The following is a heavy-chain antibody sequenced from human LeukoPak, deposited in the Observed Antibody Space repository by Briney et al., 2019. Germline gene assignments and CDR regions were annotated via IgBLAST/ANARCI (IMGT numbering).Heavy chain of an antibody. CDR2: TYYRSKWYN. Sequence: SQTLSLTCAISGDSVSSNSAAWNWIRQSPSRGLEWLGRTYYRSKWYNDYAVSVKSRITINPDTSKNQFSLKLSSVTAADTAVYYCARGGVFGFGETHDAFDIWGQGTMVTVSS. CDR3: ARGGVFGFGETHDAFDI. CDR1: GDSVSSNSAA. J-gene: IGHJ3*02. D-gene: IGHD3-10*01. V-gene: IGHV6-1*01.